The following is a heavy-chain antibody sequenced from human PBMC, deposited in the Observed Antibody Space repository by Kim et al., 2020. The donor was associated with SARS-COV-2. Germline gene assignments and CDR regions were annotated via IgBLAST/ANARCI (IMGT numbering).Heavy chain of an antibody. D-gene: IGHD2-21*02. Sequence: SETLSLTCTVSGGSISSYYWSWIRQPPGKGLEWIGYIYYSGSTNYNPSLKSRVTISVDTSKNQFSLKLSSVTAADTAVYYCARGGWRRGSYFDYWGQGTLVTVSS. CDR1: GGSISSYY. J-gene: IGHJ4*02. CDR3: ARGGWRRGSYFDY. CDR2: IYYSGST. V-gene: IGHV4-59*01.